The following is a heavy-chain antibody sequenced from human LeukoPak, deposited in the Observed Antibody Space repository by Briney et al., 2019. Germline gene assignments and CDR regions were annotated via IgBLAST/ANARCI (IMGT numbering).Heavy chain of an antibody. D-gene: IGHD3-3*01. CDR3: ARDGYYDFWSGFDAFDI. CDR1: GGTFSSYA. Sequence: SVKVSCKASGGTFSSYAISWVRQAPGQGLEWMGGIIPIFGTANYAQKFQGRVTITTDESTSTAYMELSSLRSEDTAVYYCARDGYYDFWSGFDAFDIWGQGTMVTVSS. J-gene: IGHJ3*02. V-gene: IGHV1-69*05. CDR2: IIPIFGTA.